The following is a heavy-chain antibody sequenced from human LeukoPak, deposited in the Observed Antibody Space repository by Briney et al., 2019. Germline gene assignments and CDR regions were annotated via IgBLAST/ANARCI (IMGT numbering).Heavy chain of an antibody. J-gene: IGHJ4*02. Sequence: GGSLRLSCAASGFTFDDYAMHWVRQAPGKGLEWVSGISWNSGSIGYADSVKGRFTTSRDNAKNSLYLQMNSLRAEDTALYYCAKDSRIVVGPIDYWGQGTLVTVSS. CDR1: GFTFDDYA. CDR3: AKDSRIVVGPIDY. D-gene: IGHD3-22*01. V-gene: IGHV3-9*01. CDR2: ISWNSGSI.